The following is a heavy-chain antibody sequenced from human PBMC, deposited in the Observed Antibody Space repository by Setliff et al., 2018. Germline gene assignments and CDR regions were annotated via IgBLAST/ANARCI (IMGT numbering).Heavy chain of an antibody. J-gene: IGHJ4*02. Sequence: GESLKISCKGSGHSFSRHWIGWVRQKPGKGLEWVGIIYPGDSETRYSPSFQGQVTMSADKSISTAYLQWSGLKASDTAIYYCARRTGFAVAGFDHWGQGTLVTVSS. D-gene: IGHD6-19*01. CDR1: GHSFSRHW. CDR2: IYPGDSET. CDR3: ARRTGFAVAGFDH. V-gene: IGHV5-51*01.